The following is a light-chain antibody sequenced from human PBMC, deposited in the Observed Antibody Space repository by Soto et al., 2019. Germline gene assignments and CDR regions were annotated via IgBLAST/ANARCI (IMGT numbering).Light chain of an antibody. Sequence: IQLTQSPSSLSASVGDRVTITCRAGQDIGSALAWYQQRPGKAPKLLLYDASNLEAGVPSRFSGSGSGTDFTLTITSLRPEEFATYYCQQLNGFPLTFGGGTKVQIK. V-gene: IGKV1-13*02. J-gene: IGKJ4*01. CDR3: QQLNGFPLT. CDR2: DAS. CDR1: QDIGSA.